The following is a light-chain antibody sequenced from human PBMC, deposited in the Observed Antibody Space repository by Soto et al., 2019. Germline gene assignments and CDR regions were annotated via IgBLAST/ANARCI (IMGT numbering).Light chain of an antibody. V-gene: IGKV3-11*01. CDR3: QQRSNWPPMYT. J-gene: IGKJ2*01. CDR2: DAS. CDR1: QSVSSY. Sequence: DIVLTQSPATLSLSPGERATLSCRASQSVSSYLAWYQQRPGHVPRLLMYDASKRDTGIPARFSASGSGTDFALTISSLEPEDFAIYFCQQRSNWPPMYTFGHGTKLEIK.